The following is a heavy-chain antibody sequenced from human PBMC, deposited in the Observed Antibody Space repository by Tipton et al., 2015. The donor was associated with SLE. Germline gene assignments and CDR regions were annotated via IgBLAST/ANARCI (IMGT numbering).Heavy chain of an antibody. CDR1: GGSISSGGYS. CDR3: ARGERCYKCSGDM. V-gene: IGHV4-30-2*01. Sequence: TLSLTCAVSGGSISSGGYSWSWIRQPPGKGLEWIGYIYHSGSTYYNPSLKSRVTISVDRSKNQFSLKLSSVTAADTAVYYCARGERCYKCSGDMWGQGIRVAVSS. CDR2: IYHSGST. D-gene: IGHD2-15*01. J-gene: IGHJ3*02.